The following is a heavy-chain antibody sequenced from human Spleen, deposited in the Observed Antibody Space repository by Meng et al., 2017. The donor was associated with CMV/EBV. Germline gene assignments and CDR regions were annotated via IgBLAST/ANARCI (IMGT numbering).Heavy chain of an antibody. CDR1: FSGYY. D-gene: IGHD3-9*01. CDR2: INHSGST. J-gene: IGHJ3*02. V-gene: IGHV4-34*01. Sequence: FSGYYWSWIRQPPGKGLEWIGEINHSGSTNYNPSLKSRVTISVDTSKNQFSLNLTSVTAADTATYYCARIGSRYDLLTGFSQGAFENWGQGTMVTVSS. CDR3: ARIGSRYDLLTGFSQGAFEN.